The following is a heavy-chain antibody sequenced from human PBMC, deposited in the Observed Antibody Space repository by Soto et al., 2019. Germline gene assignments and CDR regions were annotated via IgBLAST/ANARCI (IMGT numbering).Heavy chain of an antibody. Sequence: QVQLVESGGGVVQPGGSLRLSCAASGFTFSTSVMHWVRQAPGKGLEWMAIISYGGVNKYYADSVKGRFTISRDISESTLYLQMNSLRTDDTAVYYCAIEEFEDGRGHFDYWGQGTLVSVSA. V-gene: IGHV3-30-3*01. J-gene: IGHJ4*02. CDR2: ISYGGVNK. D-gene: IGHD3-22*01. CDR1: GFTFSTSV. CDR3: AIEEFEDGRGHFDY.